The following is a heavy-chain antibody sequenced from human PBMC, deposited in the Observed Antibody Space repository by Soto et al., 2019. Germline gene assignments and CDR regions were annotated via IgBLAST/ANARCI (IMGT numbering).Heavy chain of an antibody. CDR3: ARGRQLVGYFSSYRDV. J-gene: IGHJ6*03. D-gene: IGHD6-6*01. V-gene: IGHV1-18*01. Sequence: ASVKVSCKASGYTFTNYGITWVRQAPGQGLEWMGWISAYNGDTHYTQRLQGRVTMTTDTSTSTAYMELRGLRSDDTAVYYCARGRQLVGYFSSYRDVGGKGTTVTVP. CDR1: GYTFTNYG. CDR2: ISAYNGDT.